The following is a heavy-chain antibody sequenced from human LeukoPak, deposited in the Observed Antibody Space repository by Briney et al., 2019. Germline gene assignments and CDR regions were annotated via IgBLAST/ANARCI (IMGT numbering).Heavy chain of an antibody. CDR3: AREGSAVTNFDY. CDR2: INHSGTT. V-gene: IGHV4-34*01. J-gene: IGHJ4*02. Sequence: PSETLSLTCAVYGGSFSGYYWSWIRQPPGKGLEWIGEINHSGTTNYNLSVKSRVTISVDTSKNQFSLKLSSVTAADTAVYYCAREGSAVTNFDYWGQGTLVTVSS. D-gene: IGHD3-10*01. CDR1: GGSFSGYY.